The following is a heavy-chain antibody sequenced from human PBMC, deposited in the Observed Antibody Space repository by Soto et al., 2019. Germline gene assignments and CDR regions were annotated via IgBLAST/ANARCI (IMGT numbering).Heavy chain of an antibody. Sequence: PGGSLRLSCAASGFTFSSYWMHWVRQAPGKGLVWVSRINSDGSSTSYADSVKGRFTISRDNAKNTLYLQMNSLRAEDTAVYYCATNPSYSFSWYVHYHYLNSVSGQGTTVPVFS. V-gene: IGHV3-74*01. CDR3: ATNPSYSFSWYVHYHYLNSV. CDR2: INSDGSST. J-gene: IGHJ6*02. D-gene: IGHD6-19*01. CDR1: GFTFSSYW.